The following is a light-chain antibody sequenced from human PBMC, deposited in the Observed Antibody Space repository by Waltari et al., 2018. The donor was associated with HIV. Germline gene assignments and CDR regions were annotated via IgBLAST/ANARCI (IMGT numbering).Light chain of an antibody. CDR2: GDT. J-gene: IGLJ3*02. V-gene: IGLV1-40*01. CDR1: SSNIGAGFA. CDR3: QSYDSGLSVV. Sequence: QSVLTQPPSVSGAPGQRVTISCTGTSSNIGAGFAVHWYQQVPETAPKLLIYGDTNRPSGVPDRFSGSKSGTSASLAITGLQAEDEADYYCQSYDSGLSVVFGGGTKLTVL.